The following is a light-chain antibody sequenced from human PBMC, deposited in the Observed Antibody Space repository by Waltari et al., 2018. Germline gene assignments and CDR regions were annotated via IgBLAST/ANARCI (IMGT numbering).Light chain of an antibody. CDR2: EGS. J-gene: IGLJ2*01. CDR3: CSYATYSPVL. V-gene: IGLV2-23*01. Sequence: QSALTQPASVSGSPGQSITISCTGTSSGVGHNYFVSWYQHHPDKAPKLIIYEGSKRPSGIANRFSVFRAGNMASLTISGLQAEDEADYYCCSYATYSPVLLGGGTKLTVL. CDR1: SSGVGHNYF.